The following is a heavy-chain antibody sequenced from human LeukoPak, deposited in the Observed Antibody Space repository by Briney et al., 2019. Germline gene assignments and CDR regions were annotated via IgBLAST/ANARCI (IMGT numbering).Heavy chain of an antibody. J-gene: IGHJ5*02. CDR3: ARLKMGYQLLRGATYNWFDP. CDR1: GGSISSGSYY. D-gene: IGHD2-2*01. V-gene: IGHV4-61*02. Sequence: PSQTLSLTCTVSGGSISSGSYYWSWIRQPAGKGLEWIGRIYTSGSTNYNPSLKSRVTISVDTSKNQFSLKLSSVTAADTAVYYCARLKMGYQLLRGATYNWFDPWGQGTLVTVSS. CDR2: IYTSGST.